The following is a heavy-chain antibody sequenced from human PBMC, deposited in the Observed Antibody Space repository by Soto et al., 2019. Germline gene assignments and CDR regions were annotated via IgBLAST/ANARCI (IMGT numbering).Heavy chain of an antibody. CDR2: INQDGSER. CDR1: GLTFRNDW. D-gene: IGHD4-17*01. Sequence: GGSLRLSCAGSGLTFRNDWLSWVRQAPGKGLEWVANINQDGSERYYVDSVRGRFTISRDNVEDSLYLQLNSLRPEDTAVYYCAVYGYGVSAAAYWGQGTLVTVSS. J-gene: IGHJ4*02. V-gene: IGHV3-7*03. CDR3: AVYGYGVSAAAY.